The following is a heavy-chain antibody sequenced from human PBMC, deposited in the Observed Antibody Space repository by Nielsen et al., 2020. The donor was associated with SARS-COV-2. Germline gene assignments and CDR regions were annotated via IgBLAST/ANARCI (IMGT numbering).Heavy chain of an antibody. D-gene: IGHD5-12*01. J-gene: IGHJ4*02. CDR1: GFTFRRYA. CDR2: ISWNSGSI. Sequence: SLKISCAASGFTFRRYAMGWVRQAPGKGLEWVSGISWNSGSIGYADSVKGRFTISRDNAKNSLYLQMNSLRAEDTAVYYCASELSGYDYFDYWGQGTLVTVSS. CDR3: ASELSGYDYFDY. V-gene: IGHV3-9*01.